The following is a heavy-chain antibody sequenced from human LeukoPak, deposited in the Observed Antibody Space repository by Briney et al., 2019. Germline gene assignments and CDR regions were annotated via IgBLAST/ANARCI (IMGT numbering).Heavy chain of an antibody. CDR2: MNPNSGNT. Sequence: EASVKVSCKASGYTFTGYYMHWVRQATGQGLEWMGWMNPNSGNTGYAQKFQGRVTMTRNTSISTAYMELSSLRSEDTAVYYCARSRYCSGGSCYSWFDPWGQGTLVTVSS. V-gene: IGHV1-8*02. CDR3: ARSRYCSGGSCYSWFDP. J-gene: IGHJ5*02. D-gene: IGHD2-15*01. CDR1: GYTFTGYY.